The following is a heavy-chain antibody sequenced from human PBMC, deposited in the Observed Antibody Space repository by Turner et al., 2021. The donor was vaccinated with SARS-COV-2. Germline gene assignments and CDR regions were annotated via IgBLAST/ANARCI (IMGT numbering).Heavy chain of an antibody. CDR2: IYYSGIT. J-gene: IGHJ6*02. Sequence: QLQLQESGPGLVKPSETLSLTCFVSGGSISSSSYYWGWIRQPPGKGLEWIGNIYYSGITYYNPSLKSRVTISVDTSKNQFSLKLTSVTAADTAVYYCASLMDTAMDYYGMDVWGQGTTVTVSS. V-gene: IGHV4-39*01. CDR1: GGSISSSSYY. D-gene: IGHD5-18*01. CDR3: ASLMDTAMDYYGMDV.